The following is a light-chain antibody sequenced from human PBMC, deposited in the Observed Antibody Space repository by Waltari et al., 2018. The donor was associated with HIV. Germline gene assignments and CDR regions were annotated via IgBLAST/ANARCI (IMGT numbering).Light chain of an antibody. Sequence: SYELTQPHSVSVSPGQTASIICSGDKLGDKYASWYQQRPGQSPVLVIYQDNKRPSGIPERFSGSNSGNTATLTISGTQAMDEADYYCQAWDSSTTVVFGGGTKLTVL. CDR3: QAWDSSTTVV. CDR2: QDN. J-gene: IGLJ2*01. V-gene: IGLV3-1*01. CDR1: KLGDKY.